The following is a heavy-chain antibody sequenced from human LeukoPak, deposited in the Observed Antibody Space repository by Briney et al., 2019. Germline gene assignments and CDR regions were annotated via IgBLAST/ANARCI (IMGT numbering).Heavy chain of an antibody. V-gene: IGHV1-69*04. CDR1: GDTFNNHA. J-gene: IGHJ4*02. CDR3: ARDGGYSSGWYQYFDY. D-gene: IGHD6-19*01. CDR2: IIPIVGKA. Sequence: SVTVSCKASGDTFNNHALNWLRQVPGQGLEWMGRIIPIVGKADNAEKFQGRVTITADKSTSTVYMELSSLRSEDTAVYYCARDGGYSSGWYQYFDYWGQGTLVTVSS.